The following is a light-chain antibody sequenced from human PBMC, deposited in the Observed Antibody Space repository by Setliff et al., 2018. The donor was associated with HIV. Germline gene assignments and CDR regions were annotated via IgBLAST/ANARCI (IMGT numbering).Light chain of an antibody. Sequence: QSALTQPASVSGSPGQSITISCTGTSSDIGGYNYVSWYQQHPGKAPKLMIYEVNKRPSGVSNRFSASKSGNTASLTISGLQAEDEADYYCCSYATSRSLVFGGGTKVTVL. V-gene: IGLV2-23*02. CDR1: SSDIGGYNY. CDR2: EVN. CDR3: CSYATSRSLV. J-gene: IGLJ3*02.